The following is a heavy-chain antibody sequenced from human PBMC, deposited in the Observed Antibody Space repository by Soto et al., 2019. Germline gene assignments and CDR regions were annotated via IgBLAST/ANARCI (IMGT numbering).Heavy chain of an antibody. V-gene: IGHV1-69*06. J-gene: IGHJ6*02. Sequence: GASVKVSCKASGGTFSSYAISWVRQAPGQGLEWMGGIIPIFGTANYAQKFQGRVTITADKSTSTAYMELSSLRSEDTAVYYCAGLRVTTFGGVTSYYYYGMDVWRQGTTVSVSS. CDR3: AGLRVTTFGGVTSYYYYGMDV. CDR1: GGTFSSYA. D-gene: IGHD3-3*01. CDR2: IIPIFGTA.